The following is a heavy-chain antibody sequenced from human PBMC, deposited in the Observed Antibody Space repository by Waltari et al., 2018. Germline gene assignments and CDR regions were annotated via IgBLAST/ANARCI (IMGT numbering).Heavy chain of an antibody. CDR3: ARDSRNYVLYSGRLYYYYGMDV. V-gene: IGHV4-39*07. D-gene: IGHD4-4*01. CDR2: IYYSGST. CDR1: GGSISSSSYS. Sequence: QLQLQESGPGLVKPSETLSLTCTVSGGSISSSSYSWGWIRQPPGKGLAWIGSIYYSGSTYYNPSLKSRVTISVDTSKNQFSLKLSSVTAADTAVYYCARDSRNYVLYSGRLYYYYGMDVWGQGTTVTVSS. J-gene: IGHJ6*02.